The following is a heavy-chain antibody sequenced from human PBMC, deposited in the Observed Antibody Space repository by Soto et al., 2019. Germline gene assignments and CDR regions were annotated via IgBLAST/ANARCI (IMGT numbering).Heavy chain of an antibody. CDR2: IYYSGST. CDR3: ARGGLAGFGELSYYYGMDV. D-gene: IGHD3-10*01. Sequence: PSETLSLTCTFSGGSISSSSYYWGWIRQPPGKGLEWIGSIYYSGSTYYNPSLKSRVTISVDTSKNQFSLKLSSVTAADTAVYYCARGGLAGFGELSYYYGMDVWGQGTTVT. J-gene: IGHJ6*02. CDR1: GGSISSSSYY. V-gene: IGHV4-39*01.